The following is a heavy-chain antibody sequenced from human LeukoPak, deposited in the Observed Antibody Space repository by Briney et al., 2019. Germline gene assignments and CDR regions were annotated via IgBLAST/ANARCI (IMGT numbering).Heavy chain of an antibody. V-gene: IGHV4-31*03. CDR3: ARGDFHYDILTGYSSPRFFDY. CDR2: IYYSGST. Sequence: PSQTLSLTCTVSGGSVSSGGYYWSWVRQHPGKGLEWIGYIYYSGSTYYNPSLKSRVTISVDTSKNQFSLKLSSVTAADTAVYYCARGDFHYDILTGYSSPRFFDYWGQGTLVTVSS. D-gene: IGHD3-9*01. CDR1: GGSVSSGGYY. J-gene: IGHJ4*02.